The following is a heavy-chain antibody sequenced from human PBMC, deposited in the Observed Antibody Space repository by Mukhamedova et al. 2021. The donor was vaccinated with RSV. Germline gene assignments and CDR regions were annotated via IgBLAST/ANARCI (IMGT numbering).Heavy chain of an antibody. V-gene: IGHV3-33*01. Sequence: NCVMHWVRQSPGKGLEWVAFIWYDGSNEHYPDSVKGRFSMSRDNSKNTVYLHMTSLRAEDTAVYYCVRDRRTSGLSYSFDQWG. CDR3: VRDRRTSGLSYSFDQ. J-gene: IGHJ4*01. CDR2: IWYDGSNE. CDR1: NCV. D-gene: IGHD5-12*01.